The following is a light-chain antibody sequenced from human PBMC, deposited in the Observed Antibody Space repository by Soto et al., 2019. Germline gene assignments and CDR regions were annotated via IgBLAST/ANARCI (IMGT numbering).Light chain of an antibody. Sequence: DIAMTQSPDSLAVSLGERAPINCKSSQSVLYSSNNKDYLAWYQQKPGQPPNLLIYWASTRESGVPDRFSGSGSGTDFTLTISSLQAEDVAVYYCQQYYSTPPTFGQGTKVEIK. CDR3: QQYYSTPPT. CDR2: WAS. J-gene: IGKJ1*01. CDR1: QSVLYSSNNKDY. V-gene: IGKV4-1*01.